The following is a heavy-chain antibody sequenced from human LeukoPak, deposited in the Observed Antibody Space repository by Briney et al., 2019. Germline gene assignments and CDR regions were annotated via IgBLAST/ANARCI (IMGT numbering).Heavy chain of an antibody. CDR1: GGSLTFYY. V-gene: IGHV4-34*01. Sequence: SETLSLTCAVYGGSLTFYYWSWIRQPPGKGLEWIGEINHSGSTNYNPSLKSRVTISLDTSRNQFSLRLRSVTAADTGIYYCARGRSSGLSSSIDYWGQGSLVAVSS. CDR2: INHSGST. CDR3: ARGRSSGLSSSIDY. D-gene: IGHD6-19*01. J-gene: IGHJ4*02.